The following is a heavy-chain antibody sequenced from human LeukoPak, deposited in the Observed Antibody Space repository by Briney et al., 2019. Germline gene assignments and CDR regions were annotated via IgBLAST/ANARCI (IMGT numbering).Heavy chain of an antibody. V-gene: IGHV1-2*02. D-gene: IGHD4-17*01. CDR2: TSPKGAGT. J-gene: IGHJ4*02. Sequence: ASVKVSCKVSGYTFTDYYIHWVRQAPGQGLEWMGWTSPKGAGTMSAQKFQGRITMTGDTSISTVYMELDRLTFDDTAEYYCAIDNYGTLDYWGQGTLVTVSS. CDR1: GYTFTDYY. CDR3: AIDNYGTLDY.